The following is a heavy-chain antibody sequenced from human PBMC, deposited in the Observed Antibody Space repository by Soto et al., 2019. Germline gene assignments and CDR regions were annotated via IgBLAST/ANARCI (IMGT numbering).Heavy chain of an antibody. J-gene: IGHJ4*02. Sequence: QVQLVESGGGVVQPGRSLRLSCAASGFTFSTYGMHWVCQAPGKGLEWVAVISYDGNNKYYADSVKGRFTISRDNFKNTLYLQMDSLRAEDTAVYYCAKDHLLTTVTTVGDWGQGTLVTVSS. CDR1: GFTFSTYG. V-gene: IGHV3-30*18. CDR3: AKDHLLTTVTTVGD. D-gene: IGHD4-17*01. CDR2: ISYDGNNK.